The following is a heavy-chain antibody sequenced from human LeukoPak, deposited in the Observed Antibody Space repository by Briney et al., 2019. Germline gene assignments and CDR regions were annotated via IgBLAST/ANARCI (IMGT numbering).Heavy chain of an antibody. J-gene: IGHJ3*02. D-gene: IGHD4-17*01. V-gene: IGHV3-30*03. Sequence: GRSLRLSCAASGFTFSSYGMHWVRQAPGKGLEWVAVISYDGSNKYYADSVKGRFTISRDNSKNTLYLQMNSLRAEDTAVYYCARPRLSAFDIWGQGTMVTVSS. CDR1: GFTFSSYG. CDR3: ARPRLSAFDI. CDR2: ISYDGSNK.